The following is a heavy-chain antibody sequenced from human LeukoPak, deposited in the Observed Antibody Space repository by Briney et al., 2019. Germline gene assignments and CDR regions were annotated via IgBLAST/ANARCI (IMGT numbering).Heavy chain of an antibody. V-gene: IGHV4-59*01. D-gene: IGHD2-15*01. Sequence: SETLSLTCTVSGGSISSYYWSWIRQPPGKGLEWIGYIYYSGSTNYNPSLKSRVTISVDTSKNQFSLKLSSVTAADTAVYYCARSGGWFDPWGQGTLVTVSS. J-gene: IGHJ5*02. CDR3: ARSGGWFDP. CDR2: IYYSGST. CDR1: GGSISSYY.